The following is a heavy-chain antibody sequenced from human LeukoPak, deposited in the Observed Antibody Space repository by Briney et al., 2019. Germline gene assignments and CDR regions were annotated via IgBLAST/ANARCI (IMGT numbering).Heavy chain of an antibody. CDR1: GFTFSSYA. J-gene: IGHJ4*02. D-gene: IGHD3-22*01. V-gene: IGHV3-23*01. CDR2: ISGSGGST. Sequence: GGSLRLSCAASGFTFSSYAMSWVRQAPGKGLEWVSAISGSGGSTYYADSVKGRSTISRDNSKNTLYLQTNSLRAEDTAVYYCAKAGDYYDSSGYYPSFDYWGQGTLVTVSS. CDR3: AKAGDYYDSSGYYPSFDY.